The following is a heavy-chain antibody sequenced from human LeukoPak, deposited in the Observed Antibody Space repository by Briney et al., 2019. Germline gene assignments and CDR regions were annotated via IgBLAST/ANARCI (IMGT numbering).Heavy chain of an antibody. V-gene: IGHV4-34*01. CDR1: GGSFSGYY. D-gene: IGHD1-1*01. J-gene: IGHJ4*02. CDR2: INHSGST. Sequence: PSGTLSLTCAVYGGSFSGYYWSWIRQPPGKGLEWIRDINHSGSTNYNPSLKSRVTISVDTSKNQVSLEPGTVTAPGPGVYYCARGKLRGGTREHLDYFCYWGQGTPVTVSS. CDR3: ARGKLRGGTREHLDYFCY.